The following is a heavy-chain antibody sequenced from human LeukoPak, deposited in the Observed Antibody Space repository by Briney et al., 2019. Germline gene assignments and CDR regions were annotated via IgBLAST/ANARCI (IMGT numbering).Heavy chain of an antibody. V-gene: IGHV4-34*01. Sequence: PSETLSLTCAVYGGSISGYYWSWIRQSPGKGLEWIGEINHSGSTNYNPSLKSRVTISVDTSKNQFSLKLSSVTAADTAVYYCASVSSYYGSGFDPWGQGTLVTVSS. CDR2: INHSGST. D-gene: IGHD3-10*01. CDR1: GGSISGYY. J-gene: IGHJ5*02. CDR3: ASVSSYYGSGFDP.